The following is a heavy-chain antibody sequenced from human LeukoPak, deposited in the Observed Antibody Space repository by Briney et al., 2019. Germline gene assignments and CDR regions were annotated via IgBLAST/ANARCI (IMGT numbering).Heavy chain of an antibody. J-gene: IGHJ4*02. CDR2: ISSSSSYI. V-gene: IGHV3-21*01. D-gene: IGHD1-26*01. Sequence: PGGSLRLSCAASGFTFSSYSMNWVRQAPGKGLEWVSSISSSSSYIYYADSVKGRFTISRDNAKNSLYLQMNSLRAEDTAVYYCARDWARGVGDTSDYWGQGTLVTVSS. CDR3: ARDWARGVGDTSDY. CDR1: GFTFSSYS.